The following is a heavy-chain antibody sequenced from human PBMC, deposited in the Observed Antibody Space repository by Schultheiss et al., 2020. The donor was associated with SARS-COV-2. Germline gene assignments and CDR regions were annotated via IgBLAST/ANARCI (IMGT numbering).Heavy chain of an antibody. CDR2: ISYSGST. V-gene: IGHV4-59*12. J-gene: IGHJ5*02. CDR3: TTRNSVMAILPFDP. D-gene: IGHD2-21*01. Sequence: SETLSLTCTVSGGSINSYFSWIRQSPGKGLEWIGFISYSGSTSYHPSLNSRVTISVDTSKNQFSLKVTSVTAADTAIYYCTTRNSVMAILPFDPWGQGTLVTVSS. CDR1: GGSINSYF.